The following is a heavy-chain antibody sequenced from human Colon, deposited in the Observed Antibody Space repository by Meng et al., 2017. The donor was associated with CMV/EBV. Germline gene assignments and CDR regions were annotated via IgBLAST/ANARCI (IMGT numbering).Heavy chain of an antibody. CDR3: VHRSYSGQDDY. CDR1: GSSFSTSKAG. J-gene: IGHJ4*02. V-gene: IGHV2-5*02. D-gene: IGHD5-12*01. CDR2: IYWDDDT. Sequence: QITLKESGPTLVKPTQTLTLTCTFSGSSFSTSKAGVGWIRLPPGKALEWLALIYWDDDTRYNPSLKTRLTITKDTSKNQVILTMTKMDPADTATYFCVHRSYSGQDDYWGQGALVTVSS.